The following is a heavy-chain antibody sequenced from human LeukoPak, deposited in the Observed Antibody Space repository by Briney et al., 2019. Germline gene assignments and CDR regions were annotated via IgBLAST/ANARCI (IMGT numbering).Heavy chain of an antibody. Sequence: GGSLRLSCAASGFTFSSYWMHWVRQVPGKGLVWVSRITSEGSSTSYADSVKGRFTISRDNARNTLYLQMNSLRAEDTAVYYCARGSSVVALDWGQGTLVTVSS. D-gene: IGHD2-15*01. CDR1: GFTFSSYW. CDR3: ARGSSVVALD. CDR2: ITSEGSST. V-gene: IGHV3-74*01. J-gene: IGHJ4*02.